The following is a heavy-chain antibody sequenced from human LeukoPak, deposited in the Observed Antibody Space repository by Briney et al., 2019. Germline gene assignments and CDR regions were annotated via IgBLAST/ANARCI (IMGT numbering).Heavy chain of an antibody. Sequence: ASVKVSCKASGYTFTSYGISWVRQAPGQGLEWMGWISAYNGNTNYAQKLQGRVTMTTDTSTSTAYMELRSLRSDDTAVYYCAREAGYCSGGSCYTHRFDPWGQGTLVTVSS. CDR2: ISAYNGNT. V-gene: IGHV1-18*01. J-gene: IGHJ5*02. D-gene: IGHD2-15*01. CDR1: GYTFTSYG. CDR3: AREAGYCSGGSCYTHRFDP.